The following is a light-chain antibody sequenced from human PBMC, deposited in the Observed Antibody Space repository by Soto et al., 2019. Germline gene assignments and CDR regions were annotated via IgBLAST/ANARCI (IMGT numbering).Light chain of an antibody. Sequence: QSALTQPPSASGSPGQSVTISCTGTSSDVGGYNYASWYQQHPGKAPKLMIYEVSKRPSGVPDRFSGSKSGNTASLTVSGLQAEDEADYYCSSYAGIFHVFGPGTKVTVL. J-gene: IGLJ1*01. CDR3: SSYAGIFHV. CDR1: SSDVGGYNY. V-gene: IGLV2-8*01. CDR2: EVS.